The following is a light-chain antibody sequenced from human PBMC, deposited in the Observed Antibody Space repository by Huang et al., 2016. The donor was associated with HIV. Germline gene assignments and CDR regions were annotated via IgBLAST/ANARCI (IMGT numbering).Light chain of an antibody. CDR2: GSS. V-gene: IGKV3-15*01. CDR1: RSVSTN. J-gene: IGKJ4*01. Sequence: IVMTQSPATLSGSPGERVTLSFRANRSVSTNLAWYQQRPGQAPRLLIYGSSTRAPGVPARFSGSGSGTDFSLTISSLQSEDFALYYCHQYNNWLLSFGGGTRVDI. CDR3: HQYNNWLLS.